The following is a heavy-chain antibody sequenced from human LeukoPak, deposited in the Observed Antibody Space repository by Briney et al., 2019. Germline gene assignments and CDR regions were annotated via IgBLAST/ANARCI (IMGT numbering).Heavy chain of an antibody. CDR1: GFTFSSYA. J-gene: IGHJ3*02. D-gene: IGHD3-22*01. V-gene: IGHV3-23*01. CDR3: AKKGSGYHAFDI. CDR2: ISGSGGST. Sequence: PGGSLRLSCAASGFTFSSYAMSWVRQAPGKGLEWVSAISGSGGSTYYADSVKGRFTISRDNSKNTLYLQMNRLRAEDTAVYYCAKKGSGYHAFDIWGQGTMVTVSS.